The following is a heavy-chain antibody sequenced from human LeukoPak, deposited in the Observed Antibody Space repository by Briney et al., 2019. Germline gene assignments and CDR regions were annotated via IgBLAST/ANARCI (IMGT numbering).Heavy chain of an antibody. V-gene: IGHV4-39*07. CDR1: GGSISSSSYY. D-gene: IGHD2-8*01. Sequence: SETLSLTCTVSGGSISSSSYYWGWIRQPPGKGLEWIGSIYYSGSTYYNPPLKSRVTISVDTSKNQFSLKLSPVTAADTAVYYCAREAPKYCTNGVCWRSNWFDPWGQGTLVTVSS. J-gene: IGHJ5*02. CDR2: IYYSGST. CDR3: AREAPKYCTNGVCWRSNWFDP.